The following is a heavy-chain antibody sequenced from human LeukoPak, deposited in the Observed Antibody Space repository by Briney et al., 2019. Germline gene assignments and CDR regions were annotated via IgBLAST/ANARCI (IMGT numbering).Heavy chain of an antibody. CDR2: MNPNSGNT. Sequence: ASVKVSCKASGYTFTSYGISWVRQATGQGLEWMGWMNPNSGNTGYAQKFQGRVTMTRNTSISTAYMELSSLRSEDTAVYYCARGSTIFGVVSGMDVWGQGTTVTVSS. CDR1: GYTFTSYG. CDR3: ARGSTIFGVVSGMDV. D-gene: IGHD3-3*01. V-gene: IGHV1-8*02. J-gene: IGHJ6*02.